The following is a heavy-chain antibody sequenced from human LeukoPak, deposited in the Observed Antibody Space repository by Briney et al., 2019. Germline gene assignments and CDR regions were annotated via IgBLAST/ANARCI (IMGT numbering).Heavy chain of an antibody. D-gene: IGHD3-10*01. CDR1: EFTIIDFS. V-gene: IGHV1-24*01. CDR3: ATDLSYFASGRFYIGY. CDR2: FAPEYGET. J-gene: IGHJ4*02. Sequence: ASVKVSCKVSEFTIIDFSIHWVRQTPGKGLEWMGGFAPEYGETIYAEKFQGRVTLTEDTSTDIAYMELSSLRYEDTAVYYCATDLSYFASGRFYIGYWGQGTLVTVSS.